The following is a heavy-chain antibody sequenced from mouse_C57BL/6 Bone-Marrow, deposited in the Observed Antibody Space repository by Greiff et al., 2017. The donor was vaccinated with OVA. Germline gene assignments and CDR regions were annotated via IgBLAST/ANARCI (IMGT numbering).Heavy chain of an antibody. Sequence: EVQVVESGGGLVQPGGSLKLSCAASGFTFSDYYMYWVRQTPEKRLEWVAYISNGGGSTYYPDTVKGRFTISRDNAKNTLYLQMSRLKSADTAMYYCARRYAMDYWGQGTSVTVSS. CDR3: ARRYAMDY. V-gene: IGHV5-12*01. J-gene: IGHJ4*01. CDR2: ISNGGGST. CDR1: GFTFSDYY.